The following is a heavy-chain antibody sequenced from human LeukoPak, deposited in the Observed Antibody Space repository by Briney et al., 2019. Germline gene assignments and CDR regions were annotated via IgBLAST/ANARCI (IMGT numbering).Heavy chain of an antibody. CDR3: ARGVFI. CDR1: GYSISSGYY. V-gene: IGHV4-38-2*01. J-gene: IGHJ3*02. Sequence: SETLSLTCAVSGYSISSGYYWGRIRQPPGKGLEWIGSIYHSGSTYYNPSLKSRVTISVDTSKNQFSLKLSSVTAADTAVYYCARGVFIWGQGTMVTVSS. D-gene: IGHD2-21*01. CDR2: IYHSGST.